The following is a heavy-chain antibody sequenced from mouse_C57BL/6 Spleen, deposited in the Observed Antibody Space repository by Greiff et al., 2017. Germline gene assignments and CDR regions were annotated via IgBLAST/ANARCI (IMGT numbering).Heavy chain of an antibody. V-gene: IGHV1-84*01. CDR3: ARSLGYYY. CDR1: GYTFTDYY. J-gene: IGHJ2*01. Sequence: QVQLKQSGPELVKPGASVKISCKASGYTFTDYYINWVKQRPGQGLGWIGWIYPGRGNTKYTEKFKGKATLTVDTSSSTAYMQLSSLTSEDSAVYFCARSLGYYYWGQGTTLTVSS. D-gene: IGHD6-2*01. CDR2: IYPGRGNT.